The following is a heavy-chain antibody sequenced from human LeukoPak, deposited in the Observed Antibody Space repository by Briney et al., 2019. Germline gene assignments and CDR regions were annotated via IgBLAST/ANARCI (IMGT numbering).Heavy chain of an antibody. D-gene: IGHD1-26*01. Sequence: SQTLSLTCALSGDSVSSNSAAWNWLRQSPSRGLEWLGSTYYRPKWYNDYAVSVKSPITINPVTSKNQFSLQLNSVTPEDTAVYYCAGDRRGGSSSLYFDYWGQGTLVTVSS. CDR3: AGDRRGGSSSLYFDY. CDR2: TYYRPKWYN. V-gene: IGHV6-1*01. CDR1: GDSVSSNSAA. J-gene: IGHJ4*02.